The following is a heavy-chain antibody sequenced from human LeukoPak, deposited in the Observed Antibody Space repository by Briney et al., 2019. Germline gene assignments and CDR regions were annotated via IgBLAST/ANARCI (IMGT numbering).Heavy chain of an antibody. Sequence: PSETLSLTCAVSGYSISSGYYWGWIRQPPGKGLEWIGSIYHSGSTYYNPSLKSRVTISVDTSKNQFSLKLSSVTAADTAVYYCARPTGYSYVFDAFDIWGQGTMVTVSS. CDR2: IYHSGST. J-gene: IGHJ3*02. CDR1: GYSISSGYY. CDR3: ARPTGYSYVFDAFDI. V-gene: IGHV4-38-2*01. D-gene: IGHD5-18*01.